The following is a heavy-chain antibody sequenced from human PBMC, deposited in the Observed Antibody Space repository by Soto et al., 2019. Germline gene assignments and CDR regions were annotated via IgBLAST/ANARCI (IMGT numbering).Heavy chain of an antibody. Sequence: QVQLVQSGAEVKKPGSSVKVSCKAPGGSFSNYALNWVRQAPGQGLEWMGRIVPFVGITKYAQKFQGRVTITADNSTSTAYMELSSLRSEDTAVYYCAREMGATNDYWGQGTLVTVSS. CDR2: IVPFVGIT. J-gene: IGHJ4*02. V-gene: IGHV1-69*04. CDR3: AREMGATNDY. CDR1: GGSFSNYA. D-gene: IGHD1-26*01.